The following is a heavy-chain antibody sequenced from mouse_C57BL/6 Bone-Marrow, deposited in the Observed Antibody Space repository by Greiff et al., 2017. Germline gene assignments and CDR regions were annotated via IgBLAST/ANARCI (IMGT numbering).Heavy chain of an antibody. CDR1: GFSLSTSGMG. J-gene: IGHJ3*01. V-gene: IGHV8-12*01. CDR2: IYWDDDK. Sequence: QVTLKVSGPGILQSSQTLSLTCSFSGFSLSTSGMGVSWIRQPSGKGLEWLAHIYWDDDKRYHTSLKSRLTTHKDTSRTRVVLKITSVDTAETATYYCASNYYGCSYEGFAYWGQGTLVTVSA. CDR3: ASNYYGCSYEGFAY. D-gene: IGHD1-1*01.